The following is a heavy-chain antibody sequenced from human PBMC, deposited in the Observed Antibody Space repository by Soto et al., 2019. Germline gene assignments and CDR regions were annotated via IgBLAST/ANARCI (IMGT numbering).Heavy chain of an antibody. D-gene: IGHD6-6*01. V-gene: IGHV1-8*01. Sequence: AAVKLFCNASGYTFTSDDITWVRQATGQGLECMGWMNPNSGNTGYAQKFQGRVTMTRNTSISTAYMELSSLRSEDTAVYYCATVDSSSSEYYYYGMDVWGQGTTVTVSS. CDR3: ATVDSSSSEYYYYGMDV. J-gene: IGHJ6*02. CDR1: GYTFTSDD. CDR2: MNPNSGNT.